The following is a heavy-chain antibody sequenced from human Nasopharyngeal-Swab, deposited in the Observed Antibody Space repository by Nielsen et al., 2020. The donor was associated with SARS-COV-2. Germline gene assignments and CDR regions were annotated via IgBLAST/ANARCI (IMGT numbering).Heavy chain of an antibody. CDR2: IYHSGST. D-gene: IGHD3-3*01. Sequence: SETLSLTCSVSGYSISSNYYWGWIRQPPGKGLEWIGNIYHSGSTNYNPSLKSRVTISVDTPKNQFSLKLNSVTAADTAVYYCARDAYYDFWGDYSYGLDAWGHGATVTVSS. CDR3: ARDAYYDFWGDYSYGLDA. V-gene: IGHV4-38-2*02. CDR1: GYSISSNYY. J-gene: IGHJ6*02.